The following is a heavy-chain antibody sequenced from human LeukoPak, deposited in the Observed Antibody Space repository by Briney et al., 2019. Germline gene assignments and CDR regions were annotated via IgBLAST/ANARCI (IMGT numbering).Heavy chain of an antibody. CDR2: INHSGST. CDR3: ARYVTDDAFDI. CDR1: GGSFSGYY. D-gene: IGHD3-16*01. J-gene: IGHJ3*02. Sequence: PSETLSLTCAVYGGSFSGYYWSWIRQPPGKGLEWIGEINHSGSTNYNPSLKSRVTISVDTSKNQFSLKLCSVTAADTAVYYCARYVTDDAFDIWGQGTMVTVSS. V-gene: IGHV4-34*01.